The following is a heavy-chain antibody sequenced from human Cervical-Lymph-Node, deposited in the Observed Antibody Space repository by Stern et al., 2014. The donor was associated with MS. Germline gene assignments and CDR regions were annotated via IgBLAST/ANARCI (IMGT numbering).Heavy chain of an antibody. Sequence: MQLVESGAEVKKPGASVKVSCKASGDTFASYPIHWLRQAPGQGLVWMGLVNPTDGCTTYAQSFKGRVTMTRDTSTRTVYMELSSLRAEDTAMYFCANPLPYANWGQGTRVTVSS. V-gene: IGHV1-46*03. J-gene: IGHJ1*01. D-gene: IGHD4-17*01. CDR2: VNPTDGCT. CDR1: GDTFASYP. CDR3: ANPLPYAN.